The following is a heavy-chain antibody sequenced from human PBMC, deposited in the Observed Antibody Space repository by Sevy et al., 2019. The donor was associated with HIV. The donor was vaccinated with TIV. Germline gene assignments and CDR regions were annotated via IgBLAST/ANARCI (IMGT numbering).Heavy chain of an antibody. V-gene: IGHV3-23*01. J-gene: IGHJ4*02. Sequence: GGSLRLSCAASGFTFSTYAMTWVRQAPGKGLEWVSVISGSGGRTYYADSVKGRFTISKDNSKNTLYLQMNSLRAEDTAVYYCAKDRVSGTYYTGDFDYWGQGTLVTVS. D-gene: IGHD3-10*01. CDR2: ISGSGGRT. CDR3: AKDRVSGTYYTGDFDY. CDR1: GFTFSTYA.